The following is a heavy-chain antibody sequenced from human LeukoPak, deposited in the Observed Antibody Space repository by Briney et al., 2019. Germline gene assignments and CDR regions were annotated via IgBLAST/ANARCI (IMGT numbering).Heavy chain of an antibody. CDR2: IYYSGST. V-gene: IGHV4-59*12. CDR1: GGSISSYY. Sequence: SETLSLTCTVSGGSISSYYWSWIRQPPGKGLEWIGYIYYSGSTNYNPSLKSRVTISVDTSKNQFSLKLSSVTAADTAVYYCAGKNYGSGSYKDYWGQGTLVTVSS. D-gene: IGHD3-10*01. J-gene: IGHJ4*02. CDR3: AGKNYGSGSYKDY.